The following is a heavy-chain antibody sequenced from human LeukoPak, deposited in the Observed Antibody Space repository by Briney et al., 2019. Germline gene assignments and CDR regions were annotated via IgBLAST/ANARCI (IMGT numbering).Heavy chain of an antibody. CDR2: MNPNSGNT. CDR1: GYTFTSYD. CDR3: ARMTTVTTYYYYGMDV. Sequence: VASVKVSCKASGYTFTSYDINWVRQATGQGLEWMGWMNPNSGNTGYAQKFQGRVTMTRNTSISTAYMELSSLRSEDTAVYYCARMTTVTTYYYYGMDVWGQGTTVTVSS. V-gene: IGHV1-8*01. D-gene: IGHD4-17*01. J-gene: IGHJ6*02.